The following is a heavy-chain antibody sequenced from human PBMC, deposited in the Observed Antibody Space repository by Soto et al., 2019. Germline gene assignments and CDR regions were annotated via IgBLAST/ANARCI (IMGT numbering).Heavy chain of an antibody. V-gene: IGHV1-18*01. J-gene: IGHJ6*02. CDR2: INTHNGNT. CDR3: TREGSAPYYYYVMDA. CDR1: GYTFTTYG. D-gene: IGHD3-10*01. Sequence: ASVKVSCKASGYTFTTYGISWVRQAPGQGLEWLGWINTHNGNTNYAQNLQGRVIMTADTSTNTAYMELRSLRSDDTAIYYCTREGSAPYYYYVMDAWGQGTSVTVSS.